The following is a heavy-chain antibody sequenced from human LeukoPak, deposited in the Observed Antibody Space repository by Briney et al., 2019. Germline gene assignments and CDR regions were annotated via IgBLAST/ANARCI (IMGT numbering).Heavy chain of an antibody. D-gene: IGHD3-9*01. J-gene: IGHJ4*02. Sequence: EASVKVSCKASGYTFTSYDINWVRQATGQGLEWMGWMNPNSGNTGYAQKFQGRVTMTRNTSISTAYMELSSLRSEDTAVYYCARATAVRYFDWLLLGDFDYWGQGTLVTVSS. CDR3: ARATAVRYFDWLLLGDFDY. CDR2: MNPNSGNT. CDR1: GYTFTSYD. V-gene: IGHV1-8*01.